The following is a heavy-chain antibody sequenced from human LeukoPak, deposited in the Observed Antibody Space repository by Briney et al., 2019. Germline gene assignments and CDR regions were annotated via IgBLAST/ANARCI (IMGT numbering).Heavy chain of an antibody. Sequence: ASETLSLTCAVYGGSFSGYYWSWIRQPPGKGLEWIGEINHSGSTNYNPSLKSRVTISVDTSKNQFSLKLSSVTAADTAVYYCARQRNRYYMDVWGKGTTVTVSS. J-gene: IGHJ6*03. V-gene: IGHV4-34*01. CDR3: ARQRNRYYMDV. CDR2: INHSGST. CDR1: GGSFSGYY.